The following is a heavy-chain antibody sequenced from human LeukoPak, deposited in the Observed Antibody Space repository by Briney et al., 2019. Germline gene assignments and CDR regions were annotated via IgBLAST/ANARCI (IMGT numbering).Heavy chain of an antibody. CDR2: IYTSGST. V-gene: IGHV4-61*02. CDR3: ARDSPIDDFWSGSLTFGY. D-gene: IGHD3-3*01. Sequence: SETLSLTCTVSGGSISSGSYYWSWIRQPAGKGLAWIGRIYTSGSTNYNPSLKSRVTISVDTSKNQFSLKLSSVTAADTAVYYCARDSPIDDFWSGSLTFGYWGQGTLVTVSS. J-gene: IGHJ4*02. CDR1: GGSISSGSYY.